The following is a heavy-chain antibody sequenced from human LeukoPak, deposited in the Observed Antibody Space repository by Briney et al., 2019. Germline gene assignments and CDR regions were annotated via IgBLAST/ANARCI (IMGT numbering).Heavy chain of an antibody. Sequence: KSGGSLRLSCAASGFTFSSYSMNWVRQAPGKGLEWVSSISSSSSYIYYADSVKGRFTISRDNAKNSLDLQMNSLRAEDTAVYYCARDGMKAFDIWGQGTMVTVSS. V-gene: IGHV3-21*01. J-gene: IGHJ3*02. CDR1: GFTFSSYS. CDR2: ISSSSSYI. CDR3: ARDGMKAFDI. D-gene: IGHD1-14*01.